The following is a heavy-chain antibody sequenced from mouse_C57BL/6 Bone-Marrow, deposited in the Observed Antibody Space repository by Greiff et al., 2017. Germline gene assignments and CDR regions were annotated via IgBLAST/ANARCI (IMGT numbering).Heavy chain of an antibody. CDR2: IDPSDSYT. V-gene: IGHV1-69*01. Sequence: LQQPGAELVIPGDSVKLSCKASGYTFTRYWLHWVKQRPGQGLEWIGAIDPSDSYTNYNQKFKGKSTLTVDKSSSTAYVQLSSLTSEDSTVYYCARRMYYWVQGTSVTVS. J-gene: IGHJ4*01. CDR1: GYTFTRYW. CDR3: ARRMYY.